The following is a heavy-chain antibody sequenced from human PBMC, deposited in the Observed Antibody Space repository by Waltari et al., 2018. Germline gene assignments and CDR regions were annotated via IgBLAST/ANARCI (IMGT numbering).Heavy chain of an antibody. Sequence: QVHLVQSGAEVKKPGAPAKVSCRASGHTFISYYIHWVRGAPGQGLERMGKMNPGGRTTYAQKFQGRVTMTRETSTNTVYMELSSLRSEDTAVYYCASGDYDDSTGSRYYGMDVWGQGTTVTVSS. CDR3: ASGDYDDSTGSRYYGMDV. J-gene: IGHJ6*02. D-gene: IGHD3-22*01. V-gene: IGHV1-46*01. CDR2: MNPGGRT. CDR1: GHTFISYY.